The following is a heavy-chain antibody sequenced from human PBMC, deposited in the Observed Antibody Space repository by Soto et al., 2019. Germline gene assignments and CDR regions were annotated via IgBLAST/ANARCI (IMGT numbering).Heavy chain of an antibody. Sequence: ETLSLTCAVSGYSISSGFYWGWIRQPPGKGLEWIGNIHHSGATHYNPSLKSRVTMSVDTSKNQFSLKLNSVTAADTAVYYCAVDYANGYYFDYWGQGTLVTVSS. CDR3: AVDYANGYYFDY. CDR1: GYSISSGFY. D-gene: IGHD4-17*01. J-gene: IGHJ4*02. CDR2: IHHSGAT. V-gene: IGHV4-38-2*01.